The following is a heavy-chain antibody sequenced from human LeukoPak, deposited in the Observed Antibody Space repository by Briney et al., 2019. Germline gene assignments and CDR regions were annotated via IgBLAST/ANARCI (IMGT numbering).Heavy chain of an antibody. D-gene: IGHD5-24*01. Sequence: GASVKASCKASGYTFTGYYMHWVRQAPGQGLEWMGIINPSGGSTRYAQKFQGRVTMTRDTSTSTVYMELSSLRSEDTAMYYCARDIREGDGYYQFDSWGQGTLVTVSS. CDR2: INPSGGST. CDR3: ARDIREGDGYYQFDS. CDR1: GYTFTGYY. V-gene: IGHV1-46*01. J-gene: IGHJ4*02.